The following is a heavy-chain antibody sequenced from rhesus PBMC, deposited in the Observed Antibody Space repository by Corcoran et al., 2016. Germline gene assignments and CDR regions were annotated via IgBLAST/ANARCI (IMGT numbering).Heavy chain of an antibody. CDR1: GGSISGYY. V-gene: IGHV4-165*02. Sequence: QVQLQESGPGLVKPSETLSLTCAVSGGSISGYYWNWIRQPPGKGLEWVGYIGGSRGNTNDNHTLKSRVTISTDTSKNQCSRKLSSVTAADTAVYYGARWAGTVVRVAAPRGFDYWGQGVLVTVSS. J-gene: IGHJ4*01. D-gene: IGHD2-33*01. CDR2: IGGSRGNT. CDR3: ARWAGTVVRVAAPRGFDY.